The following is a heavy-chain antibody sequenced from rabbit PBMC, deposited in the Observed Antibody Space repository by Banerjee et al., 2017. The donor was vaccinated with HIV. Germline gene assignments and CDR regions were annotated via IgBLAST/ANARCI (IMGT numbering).Heavy chain of an antibody. Sequence: QEQLEESGGDLVKPEGSLTLTCTASGFSFSNKYVMWWVRQAPGKGLEWIACIDVSSGSTHYASWAKGRFTISKTSSTTVTLQMTSLTAADTATYFCARDSAGREDFNLWGQGTLVTVS. J-gene: IGHJ4*01. CDR3: ARDSAGREDFNL. D-gene: IGHD4-1*01. CDR1: GFSFSNKYV. CDR2: IDVSSGST. V-gene: IGHV1S45*01.